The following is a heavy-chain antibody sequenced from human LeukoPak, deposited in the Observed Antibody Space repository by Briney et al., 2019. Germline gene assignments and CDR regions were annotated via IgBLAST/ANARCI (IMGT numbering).Heavy chain of an antibody. V-gene: IGHV4-34*01. CDR3: ARGEEQWLEWYFDL. Sequence: SETLSLTCTVSGGSISSYYWSWIRQPPGKGLEWIGEINHSGSTNYNPSLKSRVTISVDTSKNQFSLKLSSVTAADTAVYHCARGEEQWLEWYFDLWGRGTLVTVSS. D-gene: IGHD6-19*01. CDR1: GGSISSYY. J-gene: IGHJ2*01. CDR2: INHSGST.